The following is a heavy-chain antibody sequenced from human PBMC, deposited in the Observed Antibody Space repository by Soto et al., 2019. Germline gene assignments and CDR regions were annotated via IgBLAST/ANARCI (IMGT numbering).Heavy chain of an antibody. Sequence: QVQLVESGGGLVPPGGSLRLSCAGSGFTFGDSYMSWIRQAPGKGLEWLSYISPGSRYPAYADSVKGRFTISRDNAKRSLYLQMIRLKADDTAIYYCVRGGGGGLFDPWGQGTMVTVSS. CDR2: ISPGSRYP. CDR1: GFTFGDSY. D-gene: IGHD2-15*01. CDR3: VRGGGGGLFDP. J-gene: IGHJ5*02. V-gene: IGHV3-11*06.